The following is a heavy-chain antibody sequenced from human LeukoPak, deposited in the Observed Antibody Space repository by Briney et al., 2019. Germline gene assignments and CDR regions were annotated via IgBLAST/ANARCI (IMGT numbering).Heavy chain of an antibody. V-gene: IGHV4-28*05. J-gene: IGHJ3*02. CDR2: IYYSGSI. Sequence: SDTLSLTCAVSGYSISSSNYWAWIRQPPGKGLEWIGHIYYSGSIYYNPSLKSRVTMSVDTSKNQFSLKLSSVTAVDTAVYYCARKATTGPTKAAFDIWGQGTMVTVPS. D-gene: IGHD4-17*01. CDR3: ARKATTGPTKAAFDI. CDR1: GYSISSSNY.